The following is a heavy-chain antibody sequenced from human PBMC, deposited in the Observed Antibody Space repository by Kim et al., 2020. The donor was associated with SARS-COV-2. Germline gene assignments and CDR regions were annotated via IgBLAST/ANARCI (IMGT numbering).Heavy chain of an antibody. Sequence: SETLSLTCTVSGGSISSSSYYWGWIRQPPGKGLEWIGSIYYSGSTYYNPSLKSRVTISVDTSKNQFSLKLSSVTAADTAVYYCAREVHNAKDSSGYYNAYYFDYWGQGTLVTVSS. CDR1: GGSISSSSYY. J-gene: IGHJ4*02. CDR3: AREVHNAKDSSGYYNAYYFDY. V-gene: IGHV4-39*02. CDR2: IYYSGST. D-gene: IGHD3-22*01.